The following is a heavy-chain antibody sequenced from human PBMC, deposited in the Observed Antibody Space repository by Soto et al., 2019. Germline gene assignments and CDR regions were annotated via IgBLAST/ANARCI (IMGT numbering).Heavy chain of an antibody. Sequence: SETLSLTCTVSGGSISSGGYYWSWIRQHPGKGLEWIGYIYYSGSTYYNPSLKSRVTISVDTSKNQFSLRLTSVTAADTAVYYCARVGLRGGNTGNTGFAFDIWGQGTMVTVSS. D-gene: IGHD2-15*01. J-gene: IGHJ3*02. V-gene: IGHV4-31*03. CDR2: IYYSGST. CDR3: ARVGLRGGNTGNTGFAFDI. CDR1: GGSISSGGYY.